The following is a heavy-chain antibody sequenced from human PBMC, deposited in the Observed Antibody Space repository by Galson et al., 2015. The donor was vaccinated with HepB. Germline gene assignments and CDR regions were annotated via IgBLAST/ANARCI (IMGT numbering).Heavy chain of an antibody. J-gene: IGHJ3*02. CDR3: ARGWNDAPTRMDVFDI. V-gene: IGHV3-21*01. CDR1: GFTFSTYS. CDR2: IRSSSSNI. Sequence: SLRLSCAASGFTFSTYSMNWVRQAPGKGPEWVSSIRSSSSNIYYADSVKGRFTISRDNAKNSLYLQVNSLSAEDTAVYYCARGWNDAPTRMDVFDIWGQGTVVTVSS. D-gene: IGHD1-1*01.